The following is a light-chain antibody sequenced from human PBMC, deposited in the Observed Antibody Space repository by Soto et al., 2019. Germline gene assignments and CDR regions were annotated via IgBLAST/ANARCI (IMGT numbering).Light chain of an antibody. Sequence: QSVLTQPPSVSGAPGQRVTISCAGSRSNIGADYDVHWYQQLPGRAPKLLISSNTNRPSGVPDRFSGSKSGTSASLAITGLQPEDEADYYCQSYDNSLSGSWVFGGGTKLTV. CDR3: QSYDNSLSGSWV. J-gene: IGLJ3*02. CDR1: RSNIGADYD. CDR2: SNT. V-gene: IGLV1-40*01.